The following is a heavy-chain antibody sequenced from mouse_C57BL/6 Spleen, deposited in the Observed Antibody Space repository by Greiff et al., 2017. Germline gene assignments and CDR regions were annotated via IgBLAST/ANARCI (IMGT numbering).Heavy chain of an antibody. Sequence: EVQLVQSGAGLVKPGGSLKLSCAASGFTFSSYAMSWVRQTPEKRLEWVAYISSGGDYTYYADTVKGRVTISRDNAWNTRYLQMSSLKSEDTALYYCTEEGSYDYDDAGFAYWGPGTLVTVSA. D-gene: IGHD2-4*01. CDR2: ISSGGDYT. CDR3: TEEGSYDYDDAGFAY. V-gene: IGHV5-9-1*02. J-gene: IGHJ3*01. CDR1: GFTFSSYA.